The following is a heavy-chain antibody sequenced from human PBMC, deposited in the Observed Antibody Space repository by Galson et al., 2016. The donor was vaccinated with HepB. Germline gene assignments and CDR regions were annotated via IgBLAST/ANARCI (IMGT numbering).Heavy chain of an antibody. CDR3: ARDEGLYNGMDV. Sequence: SETLSLTCTVSSDPVTSGTYSWSWVRQSPGKGLDWIGYIHDSGNTNYNPSNKTRVTISRDTSKNQFFLELTSVTAADTAVYYCARDEGLYNGMDVWGQGTTVTVAS. CDR2: IHDSGNT. CDR1: SDPVTSGTYS. V-gene: IGHV4-61*01. D-gene: IGHD2-2*02. J-gene: IGHJ6*02.